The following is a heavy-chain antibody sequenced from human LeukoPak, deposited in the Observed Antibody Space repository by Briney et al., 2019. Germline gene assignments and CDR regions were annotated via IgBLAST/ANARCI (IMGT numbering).Heavy chain of an antibody. J-gene: IGHJ4*02. Sequence: SETLSLTCTVSGGSISSGGYYWSWIRQHPGKGLEWIGYIYYSGSTYYNPSLKSRVTISVDTSKSQFSLKLSSVTAADTAVYYCARAPGRQVITSVWGQGTLVTVSS. D-gene: IGHD3-22*01. CDR3: ARAPGRQVITSV. CDR2: IYYSGST. V-gene: IGHV4-31*03. CDR1: GGSISSGGYY.